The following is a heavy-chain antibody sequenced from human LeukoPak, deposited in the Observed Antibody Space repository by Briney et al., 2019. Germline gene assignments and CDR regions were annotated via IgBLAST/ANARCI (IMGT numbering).Heavy chain of an antibody. Sequence: SETLSLTCTVSGGSISSYYWSWIRQPAGKGLEWIGRIYTSGSTNYNPSLKSRVTMSVDTSKNQFSLKLSSVTAADTAVYYCARDHSYYDFWSGHSDYWGQGTLVTVSS. D-gene: IGHD3-3*01. J-gene: IGHJ4*02. CDR2: IYTSGST. CDR3: ARDHSYYDFWSGHSDY. V-gene: IGHV4-4*07. CDR1: GGSISSYY.